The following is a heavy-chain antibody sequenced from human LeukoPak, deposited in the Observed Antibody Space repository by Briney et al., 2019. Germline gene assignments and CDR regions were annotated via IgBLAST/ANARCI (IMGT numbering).Heavy chain of an antibody. CDR2: IYFGGGT. Sequence: SETLSLTRTVSGDSISSSTYYWGWIRQPPGKGLEWIGSIYFGGGTYYNPSLKSRVTVSVDASKNQFSLRLSSVTAADTAVYYCARVISRGNDAFDVWGQGTMVTVSS. J-gene: IGHJ3*01. CDR3: ARVISRGNDAFDV. V-gene: IGHV4-39*07. D-gene: IGHD5-24*01. CDR1: GDSISSSTYY.